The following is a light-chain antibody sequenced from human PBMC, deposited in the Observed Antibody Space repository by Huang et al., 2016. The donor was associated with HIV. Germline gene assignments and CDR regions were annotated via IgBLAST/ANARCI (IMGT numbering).Light chain of an antibody. CDR1: QSVSSN. CDR3: QQFDKWPPA. J-gene: IGKJ1*01. V-gene: IGKV3-15*01. Sequence: EIVVTQSPATLSVSPGERATLSCRASQSVSSNLAWYHQKPGQPPRLLIYGASTRAAGIPARFSGSGSGTEFTLTISSLQSEDFAVYYCQQFDKWPPAFGQGTKVEVK. CDR2: GAS.